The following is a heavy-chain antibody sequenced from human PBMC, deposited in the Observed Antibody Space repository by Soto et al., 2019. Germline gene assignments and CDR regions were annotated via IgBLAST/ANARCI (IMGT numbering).Heavy chain of an antibody. CDR2: IIPIFGTA. V-gene: IGHV1-69*12. J-gene: IGHJ6*01. CDR3: ARGQTGDHGRDYYYYGMDV. CDR1: GGTFSSYA. Sequence: QVQLVQSGAEVKKPGSSVKVSCKASGGTFSSYAISWVRQAPGQGLEWMGGIIPIFGTANYAQKFQGRVTITADESTSTAYMELSSLRSEDTAVYYCARGQTGDHGRDYYYYGMDVWGQGTMVTVSS. D-gene: IGHD7-27*01.